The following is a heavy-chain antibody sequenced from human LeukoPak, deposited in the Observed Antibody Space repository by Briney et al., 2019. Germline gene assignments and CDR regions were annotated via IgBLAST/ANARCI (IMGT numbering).Heavy chain of an antibody. CDR2: IYHSGST. CDR3: ARGTGYCTNGVCYTGGYFDY. D-gene: IGHD2-8*01. J-gene: IGHJ4*02. Sequence: PSETLSLTCAVSGGSISSSNWWSWVRQPPGKGLEWIGDIYHSGSTNYNPSLKSRVTISVDKSKNQFSLKLSSVTAADTAVYYCARGTGYCTNGVCYTGGYFDYWGQGTLVTVSS. V-gene: IGHV4-4*02. CDR1: GGSISSSNW.